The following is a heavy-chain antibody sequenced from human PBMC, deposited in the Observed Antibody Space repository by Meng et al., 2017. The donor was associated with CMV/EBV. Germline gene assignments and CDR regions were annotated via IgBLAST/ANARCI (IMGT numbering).Heavy chain of an antibody. J-gene: IGHJ6*02. CDR1: GASISSSGYF. D-gene: IGHD2-2*01. Sequence: SETLSLTCTVSGASISSSGYFWTWIRQHPGMGLQWIGYISSSGTPYYNPSLQSRVSMSLDTSKNQFSLNLNSMTAADTAVYYCTRLRCTSTCSFGGDMGVWGQGTTVTVSS. CDR2: ISSSGTP. V-gene: IGHV4-31*03. CDR3: TRLRCTSTCSFGGDMGV.